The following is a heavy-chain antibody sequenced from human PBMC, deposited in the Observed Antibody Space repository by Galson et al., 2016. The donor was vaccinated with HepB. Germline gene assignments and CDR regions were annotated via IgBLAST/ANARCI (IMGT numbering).Heavy chain of an antibody. D-gene: IGHD2-21*02. CDR3: ARDGVVTPPRANWFDP. CDR2: INTNTGNP. CDR1: GYTFTSYA. J-gene: IGHJ5*02. V-gene: IGHV7-4-1*02. Sequence: SVKVSCKASGYTFTSYAMTWVRQAPGQGLEWMGWINTNTGNPTYAQDFPGRFVLSLDTSVTTAYLQINSLKAEDTAVYYCARDGVVTPPRANWFDPWGQGTLVTVSS.